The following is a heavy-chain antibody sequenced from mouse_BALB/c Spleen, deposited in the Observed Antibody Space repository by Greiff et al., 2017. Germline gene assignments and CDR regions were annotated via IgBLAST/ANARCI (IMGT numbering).Heavy chain of an antibody. CDR2: IYPSDSYT. CDR1: GYTFTSYW. Sequence: QVQLQQPGAELVRPGASVKLSCKASGYTFTSYWINWVKQRPGQGLEWIGNIYPSDSYTNYNQKFKDKATLTVDKSSSTAYMQLSSPTSEDSAVYYCTRSYYYGSRYFDVWGAGTTVTVSS. J-gene: IGHJ1*01. D-gene: IGHD1-1*01. V-gene: IGHV1-69*02. CDR3: TRSYYYGSRYFDV.